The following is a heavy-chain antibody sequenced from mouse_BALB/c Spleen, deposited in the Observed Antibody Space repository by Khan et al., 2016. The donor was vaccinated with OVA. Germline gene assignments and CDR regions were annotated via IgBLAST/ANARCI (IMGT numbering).Heavy chain of an antibody. CDR1: GYSITSAYA. CDR2: ISSSGST. J-gene: IGHJ4*01. D-gene: IGHD2-3*01. Sequence: VQLQQSGPGLVKPSQSLSLTCTVTGYSITSAYAWNWIRQFPGNKLEWMGYISSSGSTNYNPALKSRISITRDTSKNQFFLQLTSVTTEDTATYYCARDGSRYNYAMDYWGQGTSVTVSS. V-gene: IGHV3-2*02. CDR3: ARDGSRYNYAMDY.